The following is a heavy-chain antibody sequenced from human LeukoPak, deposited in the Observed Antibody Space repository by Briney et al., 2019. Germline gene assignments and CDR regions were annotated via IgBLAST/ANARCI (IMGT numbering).Heavy chain of an antibody. J-gene: IGHJ5*02. CDR1: GGSFSGYY. CDR3: ASNYYGSGSYHNWFDP. Sequence: SETLSLTCAVYGGSFSGYYWSWIRQPPGKGLEWIGEINHSGSTNYNPSLKSRVTISVDTYKNQFSLKLSSVTAADTAVYYCASNYYGSGSYHNWFDPWGQGTLVTVSS. CDR2: INHSGST. V-gene: IGHV4-34*01. D-gene: IGHD3-10*01.